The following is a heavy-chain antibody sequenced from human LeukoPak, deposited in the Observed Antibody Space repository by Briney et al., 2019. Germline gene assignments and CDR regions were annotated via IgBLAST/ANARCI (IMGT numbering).Heavy chain of an antibody. CDR1: GGSFSGYH. J-gene: IGHJ6*03. V-gene: IGHV4-34*01. CDR2: INPSGST. CDR3: ARGRHDITMIVVVMTSVSYYLAV. Sequence: SETLSLTCAVYGGSFSGYHWTWIRQSPGKGLEWIGDINPSGSTYYNSSLKSRLTISVDTSKNQFSLKLRSVTAADTAVYYCARGRHDITMIVVVMTSVSYYLAVWGKGTTVTVS. D-gene: IGHD3-22*01.